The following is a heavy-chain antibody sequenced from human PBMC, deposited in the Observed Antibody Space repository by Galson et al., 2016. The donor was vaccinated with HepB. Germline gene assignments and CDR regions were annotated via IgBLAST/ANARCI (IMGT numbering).Heavy chain of an antibody. D-gene: IGHD1-7*01. CDR2: IYHSGST. V-gene: IGHV4-38-2*01. CDR3: ARGSNWNYDY. J-gene: IGHJ4*02. Sequence: ETLSLTCAVSGYSISSGYQWGWIRQPPGKGLEWIGSIYHSGSTYYNPSLKSQVTISVDTSKNQFSLKLSSVTATDTAMYYCARGSNWNYDYWGQGTLVTVSS. CDR1: GYSISSGYQ.